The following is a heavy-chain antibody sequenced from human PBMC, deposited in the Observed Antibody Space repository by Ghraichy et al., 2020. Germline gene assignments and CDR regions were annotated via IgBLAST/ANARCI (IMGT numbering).Heavy chain of an antibody. D-gene: IGHD6-6*01. J-gene: IGHJ4*02. CDR1: GGSISSGGYS. V-gene: IGHV4-30-2*01. CDR2: IYHSGST. CDR3: ARQSSSSIFDY. Sequence: SETLSLTCAVSGGSISSGGYSWSWIRQPPGKGLEWIGYIYHSGSTYYNPSLKSRVTISVDRSKNQFSLKLSSVTAADTAVYYCARQSSSSIFDYWGQGTLVTVSS.